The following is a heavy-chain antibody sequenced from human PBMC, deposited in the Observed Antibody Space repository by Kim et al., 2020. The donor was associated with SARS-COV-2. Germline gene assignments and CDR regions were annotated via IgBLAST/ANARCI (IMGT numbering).Heavy chain of an antibody. CDR3: AKQKELLVLPPGGMDV. D-gene: IGHD2-15*01. CDR1: GFTFSSYG. J-gene: IGHJ6*02. CDR2: ISYDGSNK. V-gene: IGHV3-30*18. Sequence: GGSLRLSCAASGFTFSSYGMHWVRQAPGKGLEWVAVISYDGSNKYYADSVKGRFTISRDNSKNTLYLQMNSLRAEDTAVYYCAKQKELLVLPPGGMDVWGQGTTVTVSS.